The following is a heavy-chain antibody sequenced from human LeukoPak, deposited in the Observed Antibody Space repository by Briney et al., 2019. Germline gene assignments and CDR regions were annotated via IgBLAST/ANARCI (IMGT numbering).Heavy chain of an antibody. V-gene: IGHV4-61*01. CDR1: GASVSSASY. D-gene: IGHD6-13*01. CDR2: IYNGVNT. CDR3: AKTRPLDSSSWSHGDY. Sequence: SETLSLTCTVSGASVSSASYWTWIRQPPGKGVEWIAHIYNGVNTNYNPSLKSRVTISVDTSKNQFSLRLNSVTAADTAVYYCAKTRPLDSSSWSHGDYWGQGTLVTVSS. J-gene: IGHJ4*02.